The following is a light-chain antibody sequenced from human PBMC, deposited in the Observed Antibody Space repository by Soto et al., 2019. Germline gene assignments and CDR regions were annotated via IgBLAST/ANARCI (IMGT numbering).Light chain of an antibody. Sequence: QSVLTQPASVTGSPGQAITISCTGTSRDVGGYNYVSCYQQHPGKAPKLMIYEVSNRPSAVSNGFSGSKSANTASLPISGLQAEDEADYYCSSYTSSSTPYVFGTGTQVTVL. CDR3: SSYTSSSTPYV. V-gene: IGLV2-14*01. J-gene: IGLJ1*01. CDR2: EVS. CDR1: SRDVGGYNY.